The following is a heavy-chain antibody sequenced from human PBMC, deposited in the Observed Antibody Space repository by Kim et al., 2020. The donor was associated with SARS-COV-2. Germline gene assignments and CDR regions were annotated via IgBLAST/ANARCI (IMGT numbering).Heavy chain of an antibody. Sequence: VDSVKGRFTISRDNAKNSLYLQMNSLRAEDTAVYYCARVPSYYYDSSDNWGQGTLVTVSS. D-gene: IGHD3-22*01. V-gene: IGHV3-7*01. J-gene: IGHJ4*02. CDR3: ARVPSYYYDSSDN.